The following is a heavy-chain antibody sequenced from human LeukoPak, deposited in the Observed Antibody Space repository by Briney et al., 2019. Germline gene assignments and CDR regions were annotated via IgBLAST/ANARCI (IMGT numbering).Heavy chain of an antibody. CDR1: GGSISSSHW. J-gene: IGHJ6*03. V-gene: IGHV4-4*02. D-gene: IGHD6-6*01. CDR3: AREEAARPFYYYYFMDV. CDR2: IYHSGST. Sequence: SETLSLTCAVSGGSISSSHWWSWVRQPPGKGLEWIGEIYHSGSTNYNPSLKSRVTISVDKSKNQFSLKLSSVTAADTAVYYCAREEAARPFYYYYFMDVWGKGTTVTVSS.